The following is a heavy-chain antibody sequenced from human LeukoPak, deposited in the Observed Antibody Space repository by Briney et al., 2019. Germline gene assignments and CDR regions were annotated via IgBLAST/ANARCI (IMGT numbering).Heavy chain of an antibody. CDR3: AIPEKAAAMNDFWSGYWAPFDY. V-gene: IGHV1-46*01. D-gene: IGHD3-3*01. CDR1: GYTFTSYY. CDR2: INPSGGST. Sequence: ASVKVSCKASGYTFTSYYMLWVRQAPGQGLEWMGIINPSGGSTSYAQKFQGRVTMTRDTSTSTVYMELSSLRSEDTAVYYCAIPEKAAAMNDFWSGYWAPFDYWGQGTLVTVSS. J-gene: IGHJ4*02.